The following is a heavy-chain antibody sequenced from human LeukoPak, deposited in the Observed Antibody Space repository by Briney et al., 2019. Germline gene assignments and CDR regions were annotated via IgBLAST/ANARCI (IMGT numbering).Heavy chain of an antibody. CDR3: ARVSVGSSSGLLAGVDY. CDR1: GFTFSSYA. CDR2: ISYDGSNK. J-gene: IGHJ4*02. Sequence: GSLRLSCAASGFTFSSYAMHWVRQAPGKGLEWVAVISYDGSNKYYADSVKGRFTISRDNSKNTLYLQVNSLRAEDTAVYYCARVSVGSSSGLLAGVDYWGQGTLVTLSS. V-gene: IGHV3-30-3*01. D-gene: IGHD6-6*01.